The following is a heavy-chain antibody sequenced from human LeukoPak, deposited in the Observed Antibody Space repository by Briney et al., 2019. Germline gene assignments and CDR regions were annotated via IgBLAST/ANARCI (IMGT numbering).Heavy chain of an antibody. D-gene: IGHD4-17*01. J-gene: IGHJ4*02. CDR3: AKRGYGDYGGYFDY. CDR1: GFTFSSYA. Sequence: PGGSLRLSCAASGFTFSSYAMSWVRQAPGKGLEWVSTISGSGGRIYYADSVRGRFTISRDNSKNTLYLQMNSLRVEDTAVYYCAKRGYGDYGGYFDYWGQGTLVTVSS. CDR2: ISGSGGRI. V-gene: IGHV3-23*01.